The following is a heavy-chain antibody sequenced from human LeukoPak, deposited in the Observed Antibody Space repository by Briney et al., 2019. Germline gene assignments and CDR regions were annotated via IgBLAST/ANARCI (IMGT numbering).Heavy chain of an antibody. J-gene: IGHJ4*02. D-gene: IGHD2/OR15-2a*01. CDR1: GGSISSGGYY. CDR2: IYYSGST. Sequence: SETLSLTCTVSGGSISSGGYYWSWIRQHPGKGLEWIGYIYYSGSTYYNPSLKSRVTISVDTSKNQFSLKLSSVTAADTAVYYCARVVRSLYGVFDYWGQGTLVTVSS. V-gene: IGHV4-31*03. CDR3: ARVVRSLYGVFDY.